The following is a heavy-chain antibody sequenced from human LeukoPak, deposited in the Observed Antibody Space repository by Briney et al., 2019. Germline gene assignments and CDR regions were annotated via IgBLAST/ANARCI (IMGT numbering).Heavy chain of an antibody. CDR2: ISSTSTPI. CDR3: ARGFRAFDF. J-gene: IGHJ3*01. V-gene: IGHV3-21*01. CDR1: GFTFSSYS. Sequence: GGSLRLSCAASGFTFSSYSMNWVRQAPGKGLEWVSSISSTSTPIYHADSVKGRFTISRDNTKNSLYLQMDSLRAEDTAVYYCARGFRAFDFWAQGTMVTVSS.